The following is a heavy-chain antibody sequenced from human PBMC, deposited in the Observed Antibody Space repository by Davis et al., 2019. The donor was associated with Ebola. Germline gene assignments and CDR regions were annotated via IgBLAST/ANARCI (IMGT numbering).Heavy chain of an antibody. D-gene: IGHD3-10*01. V-gene: IGHV3-7*01. Sequence: GGSLRLSCAASGFSFSRSWMSWVRQTPGKGLEWAANINPNGNDKYYVDYVKGRFTISRDNARNSLYLQMNGLRVEDTAVYYCTRGGGQLDLWGRGTLVTVSS. CDR1: GFSFSRSW. J-gene: IGHJ2*01. CDR3: TRGGGQLDL. CDR2: INPNGNDK.